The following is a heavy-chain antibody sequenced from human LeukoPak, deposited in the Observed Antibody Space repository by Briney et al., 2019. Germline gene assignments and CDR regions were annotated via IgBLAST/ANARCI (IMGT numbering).Heavy chain of an antibody. CDR1: GYSFSSHD. V-gene: IGHV1-8*01. CDR3: ARGSVTMVRGVIRVLDY. CDR2: LNPKSGNT. D-gene: IGHD3-10*01. J-gene: IGHJ4*02. Sequence: ASVKVSCKASGYSFSSHDINWVRQATGQGLEWMGWLNPKSGNTDHAQKFQGRVTMSRNTSISVAYLELSSLRSEDTAVYYCARGSVTMVRGVIRVLDYWGQGTLVTVSS.